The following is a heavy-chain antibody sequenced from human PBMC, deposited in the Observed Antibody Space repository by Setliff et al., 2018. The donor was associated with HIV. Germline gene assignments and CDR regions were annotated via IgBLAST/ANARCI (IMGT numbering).Heavy chain of an antibody. V-gene: IGHV3-30*02. Sequence: GGSLRLSCAASGIIFSNYGMHWVRQAPGKGLEWVAYVRFDGNDKYYRDSVKGRFTISRDNHKKTLSLQMNSLRAEDTAVYYCTTDCLGAVNDAFDIWGQGTMVTVSS. J-gene: IGHJ3*02. CDR2: VRFDGNDK. D-gene: IGHD1-26*01. CDR3: TTDCLGAVNDAFDI. CDR1: GIIFSNYG.